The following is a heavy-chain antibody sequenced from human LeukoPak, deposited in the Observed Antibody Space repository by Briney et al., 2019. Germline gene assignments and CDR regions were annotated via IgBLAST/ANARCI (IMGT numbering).Heavy chain of an antibody. J-gene: IGHJ4*02. CDR2: ISGSSTYI. D-gene: IGHD4-17*01. V-gene: IGHV3-21*01. Sequence: GESLRLSCVTSGLSVSSYTMNWVRQAPGKGLEWVAPISGSSTYIYYSDSLKGRFTISRDNAKNALCLQMNSLRVEDTAVYYCARDADYGDYRFDYWGQGTLVTVSS. CDR3: ARDADYGDYRFDY. CDR1: GLSVSSYT.